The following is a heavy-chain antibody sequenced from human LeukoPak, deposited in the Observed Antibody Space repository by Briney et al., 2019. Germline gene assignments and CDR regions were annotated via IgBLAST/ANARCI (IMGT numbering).Heavy chain of an antibody. CDR1: GYTFTGYY. CDR2: INPNSGGT. CDR3: ARDRRNYSYYYYMDV. V-gene: IGHV1-2*02. Sequence: ASVKVSCKASGYTFTGYYMHWVRQAPGQGLEWMGWINPNSGGTNYAQKFQGRVTMTRDTSISTAYMELSRLRSDDTAVYYCARDRRNYSYYYYMDVWGKGTTVTVSS. J-gene: IGHJ6*03.